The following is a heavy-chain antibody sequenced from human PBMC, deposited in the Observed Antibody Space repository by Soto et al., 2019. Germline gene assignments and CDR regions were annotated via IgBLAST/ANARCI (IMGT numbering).Heavy chain of an antibody. D-gene: IGHD6-19*01. CDR1: GFTFSSYG. V-gene: IGHV3-48*02. CDR3: ATGSTGWYQGSDY. Sequence: GGSLRLSCAASGFTFSSYGMNWVRQAPGKGLEWVSYISSSSITIYYADSVKGRFTISRDNAKSSLYLQMNSLRDEDTAVYYCATGSTGWYQGSDYWGQGTLVTVSS. CDR2: ISSSSITI. J-gene: IGHJ4*02.